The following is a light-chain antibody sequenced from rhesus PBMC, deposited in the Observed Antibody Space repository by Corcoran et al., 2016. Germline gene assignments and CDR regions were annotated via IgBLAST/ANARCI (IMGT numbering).Light chain of an antibody. CDR3: LQHNSYPYS. J-gene: IGKJ2*01. CDR2: KAS. CDR1: ENVNNY. Sequence: DIQMTQSPSSLSASVGDRVTITCRASENVNNYLNWYQQKPGKAPKLLIYKASTLQSGVPSRFSGSGSGTEFTLTISSLQPEDFATDYCLQHNSYPYSFGQGTKVEIK. V-gene: IGKV1-74*01.